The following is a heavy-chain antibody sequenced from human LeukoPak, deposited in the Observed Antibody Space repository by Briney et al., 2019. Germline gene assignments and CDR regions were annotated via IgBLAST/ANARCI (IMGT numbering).Heavy chain of an antibody. CDR3: AKAGSTGGYFDY. CDR1: GFTFGSYG. CDR2: ISGSGGST. V-gene: IGHV3-23*01. J-gene: IGHJ4*02. D-gene: IGHD2-8*02. Sequence: GGSLRLSCAASGFTFGSYGMSWVRQAPGKGLEWVSAISGSGGSTYYADSVKGRFTISRDNAKNSLYLQMNSLRAEDTAVYYCAKAGSTGGYFDYWGQGTLVTVSS.